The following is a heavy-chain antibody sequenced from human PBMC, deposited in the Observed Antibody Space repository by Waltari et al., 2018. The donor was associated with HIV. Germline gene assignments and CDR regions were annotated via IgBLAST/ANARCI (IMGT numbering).Heavy chain of an antibody. V-gene: IGHV3-53*01. CDR1: GLSVSVIY. CDR3: ARMKRSYGSGQSRYFYFGMDV. J-gene: IGHJ6*02. CDR2: LYTEGRT. Sequence: EVQLVESAGGLVQPGGSLRLPCAATGLSVSVIYLSWVRLAPGKGLQWVSVLYTEGRTQYMDSVKGRFTIFRDDSKNTLYLQMNSLRVDDTAIYYCARMKRSYGSGQSRYFYFGMDVWGQGTTVIISS. D-gene: IGHD3-10*01.